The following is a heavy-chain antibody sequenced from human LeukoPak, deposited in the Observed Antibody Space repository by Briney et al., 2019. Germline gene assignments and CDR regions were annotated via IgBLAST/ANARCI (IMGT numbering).Heavy chain of an antibody. CDR2: VSYDGTDT. CDR3: VRVSGFCTNGVCPSFDP. V-gene: IGHV3-30*09. J-gene: IGHJ5*02. D-gene: IGHD2-8*01. CDR1: GFTFTNYA. Sequence: LRLSCAASGFTFTNYAMNWVRQAPGKGLEWVATVSYDGTDTSYANSVKGRFAIFRDNSKNTLYLQMNSLRTEDTAVYYCVRVSGFCTNGVCPSFDPWGQGTLVTVSS.